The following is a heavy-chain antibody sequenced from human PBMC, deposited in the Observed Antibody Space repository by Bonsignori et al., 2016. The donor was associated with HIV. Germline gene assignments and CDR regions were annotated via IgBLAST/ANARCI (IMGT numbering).Heavy chain of an antibody. CDR3: ARANSGSYDY. J-gene: IGHJ4*02. Sequence: QVQLVQSGAEVKKPGASVKVSCKASGYTFDYKYMHWVRQAPGQGLEWMGIINPSSGTSTHAQKFQGRVTMTRDTSTSTVYMELSSLRSEDTALYYCARANSGSYDYWGQGTRGH. CDR2: INPSSGTS. CDR1: GYTFDYKY. D-gene: IGHD3-10*01. V-gene: IGHV1-46*02.